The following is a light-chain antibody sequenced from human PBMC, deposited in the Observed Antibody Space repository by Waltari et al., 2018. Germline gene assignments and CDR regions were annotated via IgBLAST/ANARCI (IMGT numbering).Light chain of an antibody. CDR3: CSYTGSSTSYG. Sequence: QSALSQPASVSGSPGQSLTITCTGASTDLASYNLVAWYQHHPNRAPKLIIYEDTKRPSGISHRFSGAKSGATASLRISGLQADDEADYYCCSYTGSSTSYGCGGGTKVTIL. J-gene: IGLJ1*01. CDR1: STDLASYNL. CDR2: EDT. V-gene: IGLV2-23*01.